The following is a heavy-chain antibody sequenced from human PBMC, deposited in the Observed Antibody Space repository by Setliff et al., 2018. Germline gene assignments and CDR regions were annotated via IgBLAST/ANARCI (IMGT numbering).Heavy chain of an antibody. V-gene: IGHV4-59*08. CDR1: GGSVRGYY. D-gene: IGHD2-15*01. J-gene: IGHJ6*03. Sequence: SDPLSLTCTVSGGSVRGYYWSWIRQPPGKGLEWIGYIYYSGDTNYNPSLKSRVTTTVDTSKNQFSLRLSSVTAADTAVYYRARRSGYLYMDVWGKGTTVTVSS. CDR2: IYYSGDT. CDR3: ARRSGYLYMDV.